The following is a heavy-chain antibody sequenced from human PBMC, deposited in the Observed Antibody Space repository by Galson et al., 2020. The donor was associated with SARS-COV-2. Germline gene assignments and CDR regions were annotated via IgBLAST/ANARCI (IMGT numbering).Heavy chain of an antibody. CDR2: IDGNTDIT. V-gene: IGHV3-48*01. CDR3: ARDRPGRDNSFDI. Sequence: GGTLRLSCAASGLTLRVNSLHWVRQAPGKGLEWVSFIDGNTDITHYADSVKGRFTVARDNVNSSLYLQMNSLRAEDSAVYYCARDRPGRDNSFDIWGQGTMVTVSS. D-gene: IGHD1-26*01. J-gene: IGHJ3*02. CDR1: GLTLRVNS.